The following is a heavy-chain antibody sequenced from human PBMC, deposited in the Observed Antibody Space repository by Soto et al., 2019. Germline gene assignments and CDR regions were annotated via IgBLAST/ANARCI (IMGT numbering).Heavy chain of an antibody. CDR1: GFNFIRYG. Sequence: GGSLRLSSAASGFNFIRYGMHWVRQAPGKGLECVAFIWYDGSNKYYADSVKGRFTISRDNSKNTLYLQMNSVRAEDTAVYYCASRGFWSGYWSPPGMDVWGQGTTVTVAS. CDR3: ASRGFWSGYWSPPGMDV. CDR2: IWYDGSNK. V-gene: IGHV3-30*02. J-gene: IGHJ6*02. D-gene: IGHD3-3*01.